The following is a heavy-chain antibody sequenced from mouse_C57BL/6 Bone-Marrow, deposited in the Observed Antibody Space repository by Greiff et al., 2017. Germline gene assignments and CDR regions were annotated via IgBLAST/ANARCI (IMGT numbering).Heavy chain of an antibody. Sequence: QVQLKESGAELMKPGASVKLSCKATGYTFTGYWIEWVKQRPGHGLEWIGEILPGSGSIKYNEKFKDKATLTADKSSSTVYMELSRLTSEDSAVYFCARHEVCNYFDYWGQGTTLTVSS. CDR3: ARHEVCNYFDY. CDR2: ILPGSGSI. V-gene: IGHV1-62-2*01. CDR1: GYTFTGYW. J-gene: IGHJ2*01.